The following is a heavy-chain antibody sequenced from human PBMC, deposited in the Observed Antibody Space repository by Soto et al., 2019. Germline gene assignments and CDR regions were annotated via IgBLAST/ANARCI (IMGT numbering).Heavy chain of an antibody. J-gene: IGHJ3*02. CDR3: ARSPPLDSSGYYYQELDAFDI. D-gene: IGHD3-22*01. Sequence: SETLSLTCTVSGGSISSYYWSWIRQPPGKGLEWIGYIYSTGSTTYNPALKSRVSISVDTSRNHFSLKLSSVTAADTAVYYCARSPPLDSSGYYYQELDAFDIWGQGTMVTVSS. V-gene: IGHV4-59*01. CDR2: IYSTGST. CDR1: GGSISSYY.